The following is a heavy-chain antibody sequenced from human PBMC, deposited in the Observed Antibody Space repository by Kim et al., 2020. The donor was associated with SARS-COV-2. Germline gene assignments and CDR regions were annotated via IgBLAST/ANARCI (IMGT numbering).Heavy chain of an antibody. CDR2: INPNSGGT. Sequence: ASVKVSCKASGYTFTGYYMHCVRQAPGQGLEWMGRINPNSGGTNYAQKFQGRVTMTRDTSISTAYMELSRLRSDDTAVYYCARAAWGSGRGGYYMDVWGKGTTVTVSS. CDR1: GYTFTGYY. D-gene: IGHD6-19*01. CDR3: ARAAWGSGRGGYYMDV. J-gene: IGHJ6*03. V-gene: IGHV1-2*06.